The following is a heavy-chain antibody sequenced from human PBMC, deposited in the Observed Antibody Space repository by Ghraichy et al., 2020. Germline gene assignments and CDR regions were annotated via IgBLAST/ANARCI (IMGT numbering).Heavy chain of an antibody. CDR2: ISSRSSYI. CDR3: ARVVGTDY. CDR1: GFTFSSYS. Sequence: GGSLRLSCAASGFTFSSYSMNWVRQAPGKVMEWVSSISSRSSYIYYADSVKGRFTISRDNAKNSLYLQMNSLRAEDTAVYYCARVVGTDYWGQGTLVTVSS. D-gene: IGHD2-21*02. J-gene: IGHJ4*02. V-gene: IGHV3-21*01.